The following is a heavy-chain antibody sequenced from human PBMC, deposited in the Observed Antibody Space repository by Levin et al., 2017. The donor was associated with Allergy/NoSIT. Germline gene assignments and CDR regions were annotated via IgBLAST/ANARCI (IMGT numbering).Heavy chain of an antibody. CDR1: GFTFIRYA. V-gene: IGHV3-23*01. Sequence: ASVKVSCAASGFTFIRYAARWVSQARRKGLEWVSAISGSGGSTYYADSVKGRFTISRDNSKNTLYLQMNSLRAEDTAVYYCAKGHFDLWGRGTLVTVSS. J-gene: IGHJ2*01. CDR3: AKGHFDL. CDR2: ISGSGGST.